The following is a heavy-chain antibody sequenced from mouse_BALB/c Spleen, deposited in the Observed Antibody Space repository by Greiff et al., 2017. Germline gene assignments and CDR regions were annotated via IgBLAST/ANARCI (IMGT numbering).Heavy chain of an antibody. D-gene: IGHD1-1*01. J-gene: IGHJ2*01. Sequence: EVNLVESGGGLVQPGGSLRLSCATSGFTFTDYYMSWVRQPPGKALEWLGFIRNKANGYTTEYSASVKGRFTISRDNSQSILYLQMNTLRAEDSATYYCARDGDYGSSYFDYWGQGTTLTVSS. CDR2: IRNKANGYTT. CDR3: ARDGDYGSSYFDY. CDR1: GFTFTDYY. V-gene: IGHV7-3*02.